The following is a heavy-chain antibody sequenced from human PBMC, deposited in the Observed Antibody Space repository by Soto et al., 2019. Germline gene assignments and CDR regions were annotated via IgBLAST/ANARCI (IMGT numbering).Heavy chain of an antibody. Sequence: NPSETLSLTCTVPGGSISNFYWSWVRQPPGKGLEWIAYIHYNGNTNYNPSRTSRVTMSLDTSKNQFSLKLLSVTAAYTAVYYCATLPCQRSSESCSSCCDFGQWGQGMLVTVSS. CDR2: IHYNGNT. CDR1: GGSISNFY. D-gene: IGHD2-2*01. V-gene: IGHV4-59*03. CDR3: ATLPCQRSSESCSSCCDFGQ. J-gene: IGHJ4*02.